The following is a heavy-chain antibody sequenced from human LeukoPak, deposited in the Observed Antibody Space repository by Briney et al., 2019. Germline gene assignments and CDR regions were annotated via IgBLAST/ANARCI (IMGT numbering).Heavy chain of an antibody. CDR1: GGSISSSSNY. CDR2: IYFSGST. Sequence: SETLSLTCTVSGGSISSSSNYWGWIRQPPGKGLEWIGSIYFSGSTHYNASLKSRVTISVDTSKNQFSLKLSSVTAADTAVYYCARGGWMVDVWGKGTTVTVSS. D-gene: IGHD6-19*01. V-gene: IGHV4-39*07. CDR3: ARGGWMVDV. J-gene: IGHJ6*04.